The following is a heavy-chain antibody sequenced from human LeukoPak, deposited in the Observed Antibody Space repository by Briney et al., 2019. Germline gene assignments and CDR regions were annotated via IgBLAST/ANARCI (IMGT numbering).Heavy chain of an antibody. CDR2: IYYSGST. CDR3: ARGWQHSGYDWGYYYYGMDV. Sequence: SETLSLTCTVSGGSISSYYWSWIRQPPGKGLEWIGYIYYSGSTNYNPSLKSRVTISVDTSKNQFSLKLSSVTAADTAVYYCARGWQHSGYDWGYYYYGMDVWGQGTTVTVSS. J-gene: IGHJ6*02. V-gene: IGHV4-59*01. D-gene: IGHD5-12*01. CDR1: GGSISSYY.